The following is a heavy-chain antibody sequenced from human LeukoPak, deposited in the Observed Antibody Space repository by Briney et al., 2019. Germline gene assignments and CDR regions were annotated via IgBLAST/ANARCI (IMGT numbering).Heavy chain of an antibody. D-gene: IGHD3-22*01. CDR1: GFTFSSHD. J-gene: IGHJ4*02. V-gene: IGHV3-33*05. CDR3: ARVDKGRYYDIPLAY. Sequence: GRSLRLSCAASGFTFSSHDMHWVRQAPGKGLEWVAIISYDGGKKDYADSVKGRFTISRDNAKNSLYLQMNSLRAEDTALYYCARVDKGRYYDIPLAYWGQGTLVTVSS. CDR2: ISYDGGKK.